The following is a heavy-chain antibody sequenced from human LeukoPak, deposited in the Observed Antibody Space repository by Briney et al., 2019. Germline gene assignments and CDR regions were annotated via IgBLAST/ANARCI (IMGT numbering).Heavy chain of an antibody. CDR1: GFTFSDYY. Sequence: GGSLRLSCAASGFTFSDYYMSWIRQAPGKGLEWVSYISSSGSTIYYADSVKGRFTISRDNAKNSLYLQMNNLRAEDTAVYYCARGNYYDSSGYYSFDYWGQGTLVTVSS. CDR3: ARGNYYDSSGYYSFDY. CDR2: ISSSGSTI. D-gene: IGHD3-22*01. V-gene: IGHV3-11*01. J-gene: IGHJ4*02.